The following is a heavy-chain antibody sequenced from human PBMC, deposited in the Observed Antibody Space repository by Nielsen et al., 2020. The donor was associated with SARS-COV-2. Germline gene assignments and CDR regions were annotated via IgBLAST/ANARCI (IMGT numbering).Heavy chain of an antibody. Sequence: GESLKISCAASGFTFSDYYMSWIRQAPGKGLEWVSYISSSSSYTNYADPVKGRFTISRDNAKNSLYLQMNSLRAEDTAVYYCARDRIPYGSGRGGNAFDIWGQGTMVTVSS. CDR1: GFTFSDYY. CDR3: ARDRIPYGSGRGGNAFDI. J-gene: IGHJ3*02. D-gene: IGHD3-10*01. CDR2: ISSSSSYT. V-gene: IGHV3-11*06.